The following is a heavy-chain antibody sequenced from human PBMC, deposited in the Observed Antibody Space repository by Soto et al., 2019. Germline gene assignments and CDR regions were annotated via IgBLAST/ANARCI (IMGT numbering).Heavy chain of an antibody. J-gene: IGHJ4*02. V-gene: IGHV1-3*04. Sequence: QVQRVQSGAEVKKPGASVKVSCKPSGYTFTSYAIHLLRQDPGQGLECMGWINTAKDNTQYSQNYQGRITITRDTRASIGHMGVRSLKCEDAGVSRCARGSSGFPFDYWGEETLVTVSP. CDR2: INTAKDNT. CDR3: ARGSSGFPFDY. D-gene: IGHD6-25*01. CDR1: GYTFTSYA.